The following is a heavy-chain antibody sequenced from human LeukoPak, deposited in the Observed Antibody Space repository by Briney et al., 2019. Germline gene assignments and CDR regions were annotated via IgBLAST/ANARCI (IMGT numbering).Heavy chain of an antibody. CDR3: ARGRSSGYYSYYYYGMDV. D-gene: IGHD3-22*01. J-gene: IGHJ6*02. CDR1: GGSISIYY. Sequence: SETLSLTCTVSGGSISIYYWSWIRQPPGKGLEWIGYIYYSGSTNYNPSLKSRVTISVDTSKNQFSLKLSSVTAADTAVYYCARGRSSGYYSYYYYGMDVWGQGTTVTVSS. CDR2: IYYSGST. V-gene: IGHV4-59*01.